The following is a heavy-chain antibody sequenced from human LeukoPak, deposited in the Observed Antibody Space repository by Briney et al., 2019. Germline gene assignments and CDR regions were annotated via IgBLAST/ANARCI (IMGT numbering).Heavy chain of an antibody. CDR1: GFTFSSYG. J-gene: IGHJ4*02. Sequence: GGSLRLSCAASGFTFSSYGMHWVRQAPGKGLEWVAVIWYDGSNKYCADSVKGRFTISRDNSKNTLYLQMNSLRAEDTAVYYCARDQRGYSYGNFDYWGQGTLVTVSS. CDR2: IWYDGSNK. D-gene: IGHD5-18*01. CDR3: ARDQRGYSYGNFDY. V-gene: IGHV3-33*01.